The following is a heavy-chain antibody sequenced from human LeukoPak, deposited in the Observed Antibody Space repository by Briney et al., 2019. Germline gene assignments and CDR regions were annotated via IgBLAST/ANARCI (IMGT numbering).Heavy chain of an antibody. D-gene: IGHD5-18*01. J-gene: IGHJ6*02. CDR1: GYTFTGYY. V-gene: IGHV1-2*02. Sequence: GASVKVSCKASGYTFTGYYMHWVRQAPGQGLEWMGWINPNSGGTNYAQKFQGRVTMTRDTSISTAYMELSRLRSDDTAVYYCARCRYSYVFAFWDVWGQGTTVTVSS. CDR3: ARCRYSYVFAFWDV. CDR2: INPNSGGT.